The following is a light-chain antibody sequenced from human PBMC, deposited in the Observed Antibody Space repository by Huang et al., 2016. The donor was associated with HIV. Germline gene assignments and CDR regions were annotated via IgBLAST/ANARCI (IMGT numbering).Light chain of an antibody. CDR3: QQYNNWPPLT. CDR2: GAS. Sequence: EIVMTQSPATLSVSPGERANLSCRASQSVSSNLAWYQQKPGQAPRLLIYGASTRATGSPARCSGSGSGTEFTLTISSLQSEDFAVYYCQQYNNWPPLTFGGGTKVEI. V-gene: IGKV3-15*01. CDR1: QSVSSN. J-gene: IGKJ4*01.